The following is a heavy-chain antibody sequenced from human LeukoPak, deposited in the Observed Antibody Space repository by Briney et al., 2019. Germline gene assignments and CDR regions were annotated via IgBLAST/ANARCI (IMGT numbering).Heavy chain of an antibody. CDR3: AVLGPRGSYYWFDY. D-gene: IGHD1-26*01. J-gene: IGHJ4*02. V-gene: IGHV3-48*03. CDR2: ISSSGSTI. Sequence: PGGSLRLSCAASGFSFSSYEMNWVRQAPGKGLEWVSYISSSGSTIYYADSVKGRFTISRDNAKNSLYLEMNSLRAEDTAVYYCAVLGPRGSYYWFDYWGQGTLVTVSS. CDR1: GFSFSSYE.